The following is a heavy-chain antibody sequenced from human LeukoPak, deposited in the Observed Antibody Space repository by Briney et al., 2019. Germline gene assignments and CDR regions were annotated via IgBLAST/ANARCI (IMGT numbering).Heavy chain of an antibody. Sequence: GEALKFSFNGSCYTFPSYWIGWVRRMPGKGVEWMGIIYPGDSGTRYSPSFQGQVTMSVDRSITTAYLQWSSLKASDTAIYYCARKTGGSGTYKGVFDIWGQGTMVTVSS. V-gene: IGHV5-51*01. CDR2: IYPGDSGT. J-gene: IGHJ3*02. D-gene: IGHD3-10*01. CDR3: ARKTGGSGTYKGVFDI. CDR1: CYTFPSYW.